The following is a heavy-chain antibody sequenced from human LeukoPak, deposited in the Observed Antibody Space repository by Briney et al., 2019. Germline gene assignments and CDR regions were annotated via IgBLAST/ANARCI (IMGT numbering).Heavy chain of an antibody. CDR3: ARGGLTYDSSLDY. CDR1: GGSISSYY. V-gene: IGHV4-59*01. D-gene: IGHD3-22*01. CDR2: IYYSGST. Sequence: SETLSLTCTVSGGSISSYYWSWIRQPPGKGLEWIGYIYYSGSTNYNPSLKSRVTISVDTSKNQFSLKLSSVTAADTAVYYCARGGLTYDSSLDYWGQGTLVTVSS. J-gene: IGHJ4*02.